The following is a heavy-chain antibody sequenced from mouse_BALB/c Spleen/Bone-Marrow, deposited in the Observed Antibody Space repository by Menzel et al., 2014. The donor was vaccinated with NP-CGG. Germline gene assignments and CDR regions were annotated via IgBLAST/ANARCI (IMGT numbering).Heavy chain of an antibody. CDR3: ARSNVITTKSTVDY. D-gene: IGHD2-4*01. J-gene: IGHJ4*01. CDR2: INTYNGGS. CDR1: GYSFTGFT. Sequence: EVQLQQSGPELVKPGASMKISCKASGYSFTGFTMNWVKQSHGKNLEWVGLINTYNGGSYYNQKFKGKATLTVDKSSSTAYMELLSLTSEDSAVYYCARSNVITTKSTVDYWGQGTSVTVSS. V-gene: IGHV1-18*01.